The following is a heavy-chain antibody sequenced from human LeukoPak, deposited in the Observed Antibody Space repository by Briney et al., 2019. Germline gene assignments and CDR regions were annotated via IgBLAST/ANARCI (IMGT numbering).Heavy chain of an antibody. D-gene: IGHD3-10*01. J-gene: IGHJ4*02. CDR2: ISGSGGST. Sequence: PGGSLRLSCAASGFTFSSYGMSWVRQAPGKGLEWVSAISGSGGSTYYADSVKGRFTISRDNSKNTLYLQMNSLRAEDTAVYYCARNVLLWFGESPGLADYWGQGTLVTVSS. CDR1: GFTFSSYG. CDR3: ARNVLLWFGESPGLADY. V-gene: IGHV3-23*01.